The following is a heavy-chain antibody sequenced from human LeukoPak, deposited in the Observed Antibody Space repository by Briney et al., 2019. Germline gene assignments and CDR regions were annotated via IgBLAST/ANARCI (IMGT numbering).Heavy chain of an antibody. V-gene: IGHV3-53*01. CDR1: EFSVGSNY. J-gene: IGHJ4*02. D-gene: IGHD2-21*02. Sequence: GGSLRLSCAASEFSVGSNYMTWVRQAPGKGLEWVSLIYSGGSTYYAGSVKGRFTISRDNSKNTLYLQMNSLRADDTAVYYCAKSHHVTAIDYWGQGTLVTVSS. CDR2: IYSGGST. CDR3: AKSHHVTAIDY.